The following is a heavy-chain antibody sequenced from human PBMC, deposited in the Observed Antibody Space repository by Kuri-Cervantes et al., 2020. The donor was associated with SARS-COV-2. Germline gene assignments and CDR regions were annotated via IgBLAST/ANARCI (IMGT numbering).Heavy chain of an antibody. Sequence: ASVKVSCKASGYTFTSYYMHWVRQATGQGLEWMGWMNPNSGNTGYAQKFQGRVTMTRNTSISTAYMELSSLRSEDTAVYYCATGMSGSYPHAYRTDYWGQGTLVTVSS. V-gene: IGHV1-8*02. J-gene: IGHJ4*02. CDR2: MNPNSGNT. CDR1: GYTFTSYY. D-gene: IGHD1-26*01. CDR3: ATGMSGSYPHAYRTDY.